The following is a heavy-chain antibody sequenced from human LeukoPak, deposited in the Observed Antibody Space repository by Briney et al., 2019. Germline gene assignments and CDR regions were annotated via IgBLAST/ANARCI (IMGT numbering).Heavy chain of an antibody. D-gene: IGHD1-1*01. CDR1: GYSFTNYL. CDR2: IDPSDSYT. Sequence: GESLKISCKGSGYSFTNYLISLVRQMPGTGLEWMGRIDPSDSYTNYSPSFQGHVTISADKSISTAYLQWSSLKASDTAMYYCARWNGAVDYWGQGTLVTVSS. J-gene: IGHJ4*02. CDR3: ARWNGAVDY. V-gene: IGHV5-10-1*01.